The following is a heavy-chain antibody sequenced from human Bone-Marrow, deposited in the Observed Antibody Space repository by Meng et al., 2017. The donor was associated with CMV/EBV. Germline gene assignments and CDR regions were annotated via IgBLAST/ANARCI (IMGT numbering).Heavy chain of an antibody. J-gene: IGHJ4*02. Sequence: VQLKEWGAGLLKPSETLSRTRAVYGGFFSGYYWSWIRQPPGKGLEWIGEINHSGSTNYNPSLKSRVTISVGTSKNQFSLKLSSVTAADTAVYYCTGYQLLGSISYFDYWGQGTLVTVSS. D-gene: IGHD2-2*01. CDR3: TGYQLLGSISYFDY. CDR2: INHSGST. V-gene: IGHV4-34*01. CDR1: GGFFSGYY.